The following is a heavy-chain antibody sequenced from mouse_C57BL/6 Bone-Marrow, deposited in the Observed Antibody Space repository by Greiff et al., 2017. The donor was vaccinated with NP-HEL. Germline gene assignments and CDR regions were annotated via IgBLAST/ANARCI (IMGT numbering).Heavy chain of an antibody. CDR3: ANGYWFAY. V-gene: IGHV1-20*01. J-gene: IGHJ3*01. D-gene: IGHD2-2*01. Sequence: EVKLMESGPELVKPGDSVKISCKASGYSFTGYFMNWVMQSHGKSLEWIGRINPYNGDTFYNQKFKGKATLTVDKSSSTAHMELRSLTSEDSAVYYCANGYWFAYWGQGTLVTVSA. CDR2: INPYNGDT. CDR1: GYSFTGYF.